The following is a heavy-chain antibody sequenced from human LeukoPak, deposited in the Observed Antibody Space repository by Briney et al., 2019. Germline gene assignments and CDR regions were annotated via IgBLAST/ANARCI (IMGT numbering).Heavy chain of an antibody. V-gene: IGHV4-59*08. CDR1: GGSITNYY. Sequence: SETLSLTYAVSGGSITNYYWSWIRQPPGKGLEWVGYIYYGGSTKYNPSLKSRVTISADTSNNKISLKLSTVTAADTAAYYCASGGDFGSRSFSFLDSWGQGTLVTVLS. D-gene: IGHD3-10*01. CDR2: IYYGGST. CDR3: ASGGDFGSRSFSFLDS. J-gene: IGHJ5*01.